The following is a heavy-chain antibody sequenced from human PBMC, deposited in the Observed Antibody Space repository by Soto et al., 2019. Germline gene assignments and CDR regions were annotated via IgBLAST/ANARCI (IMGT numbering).Heavy chain of an antibody. V-gene: IGHV3-23*01. D-gene: IGHD6-19*01. CDR3: EKDSQPTTWLVTVSFDT. CDR2: ISGSGGRT. CDR1: GFTFSSYA. J-gene: IGHJ5*02. Sequence: PGGPLRLSCAASGFTFSSYAMSWVLQAPGKGLAWLSAISGSGGRTYYAQYVQARLTLSRDNSKNPLSLQMNRTPADDTAVYYCEKDSQPTTWLVTVSFDTWGQGTLVTVS.